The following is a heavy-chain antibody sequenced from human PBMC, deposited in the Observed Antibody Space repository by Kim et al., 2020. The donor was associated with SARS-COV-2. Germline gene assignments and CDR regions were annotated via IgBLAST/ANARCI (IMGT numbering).Heavy chain of an antibody. D-gene: IGHD3-3*01. J-gene: IGHJ5*02. CDR2: ISGSGGST. Sequence: GGSLRLSCAASGFTFSSYAMSWVRQAPGKGLEWVSGISGSGGSTYYADSVKGRFTISRDNSKNTLYLQMNSMRAEDTAVYYCAGYYDFWSGYSNWFDPWGQGTLVTVSS. V-gene: IGHV3-23*01. CDR3: AGYYDFWSGYSNWFDP. CDR1: GFTFSSYA.